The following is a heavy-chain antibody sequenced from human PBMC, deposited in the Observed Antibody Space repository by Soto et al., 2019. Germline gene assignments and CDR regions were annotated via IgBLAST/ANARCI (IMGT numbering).Heavy chain of an antibody. CDR1: ECTVKGKA. CDR2: ITGSGSGYNT. V-gene: IGHV3-23*01. Sequence: LFYGDWECTVKGKAIDRGGRATGKGLEWVSTITGSGSGYNTFYTDSVKGRFSISRDNSENTVYLQMNSLRAEDTAMYFCAKAEYSSHYYYGMDFLVHGTAVTGFS. D-gene: IGHD6-6*01. CDR3: AKAEYSSHYYYGMDF. J-gene: IGHJ6*02.